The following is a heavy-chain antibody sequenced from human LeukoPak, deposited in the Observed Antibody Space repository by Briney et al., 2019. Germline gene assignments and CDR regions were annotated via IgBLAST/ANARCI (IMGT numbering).Heavy chain of an antibody. J-gene: IGHJ6*04. CDR3: ARCMSELDYGDYAYYYHMDV. CDR2: FYSSTRT. Sequence: PSETLSLTCTVSGDSLTSGSRYWSWIRQPAGKGLEWIGHFYSSTRTTYNPSLESRVTISGDTAKNQFSLKLDTVTAADTAVYFCARCMSELDYGDYAYYYHMDVWGKGTTVTVSS. D-gene: IGHD4-17*01. CDR1: GDSLTSGSRY. V-gene: IGHV4-61*09.